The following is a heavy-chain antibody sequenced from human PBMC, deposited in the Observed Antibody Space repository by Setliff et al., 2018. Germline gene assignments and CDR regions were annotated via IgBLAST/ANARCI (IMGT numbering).Heavy chain of an antibody. CDR3: ARHGPQVPAGMNWFDP. D-gene: IGHD2-2*01. CDR1: GVSINSLNW. V-gene: IGHV4-4*02. CDR2: IYHDGPSV. J-gene: IGHJ5*02. Sequence: SETLSLTCAVSGVSINSLNWWTWVRQSPGKGLEWIGYIYHDGPSVHYNPSLKSRVITSVDTTQNQFSLKLTSVTAADTAVYYCARHGPQVPAGMNWFDPWGQGILVTVSS.